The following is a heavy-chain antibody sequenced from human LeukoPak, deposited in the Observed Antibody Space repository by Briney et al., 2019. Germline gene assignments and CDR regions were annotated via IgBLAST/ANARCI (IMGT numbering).Heavy chain of an antibody. V-gene: IGHV1-69*02. D-gene: IGHD1-26*01. CDR2: IIPILGIA. Sequence: ASVKVSCKASGGTFSSYTISWVRQAPGQGLEWMGRIIPILGIANYAQKFKGRVTITADKSTSTAYMELSSLRSEDTAVYYCARGSIVGATLHFDYWGQGTLVTVSS. J-gene: IGHJ4*02. CDR3: ARGSIVGATLHFDY. CDR1: GGTFSSYT.